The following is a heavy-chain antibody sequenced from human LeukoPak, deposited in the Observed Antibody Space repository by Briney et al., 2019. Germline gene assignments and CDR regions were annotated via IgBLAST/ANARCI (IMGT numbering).Heavy chain of an antibody. V-gene: IGHV3-23*01. CDR2: ISGSGGST. CDR3: ARPYYQGSGTYTPPGH. CDR1: GFTFSSCG. D-gene: IGHD3-10*01. J-gene: IGHJ4*02. Sequence: GGSLRLSCAASGFTFSSCGMSWVRQAPGKGLEWVSAISGSGGSTYYADSVKGRFTISRDNSKNTLYLQMNSLRTEDTAVYYCARPYYQGSGTYTPPGHWGQGTLVTVSS.